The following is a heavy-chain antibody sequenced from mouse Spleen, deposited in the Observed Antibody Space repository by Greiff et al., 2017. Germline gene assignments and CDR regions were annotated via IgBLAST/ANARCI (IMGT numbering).Heavy chain of an antibody. V-gene: IGHV1-22*01. Sequence: LQLKESGPELVKPGASVKMSCKASGYTFTDYNMHWVKQSHGKSLEWIGYINPNNGGTSYNQKFKGKATLTVNKSSSTAYMELRSLTSEDSAVYYCARWDGNYVHWYFDVWGAGTTVTVSS. CDR3: ARWDGNYVHWYFDV. D-gene: IGHD2-1*01. CDR1: GYTFTDYN. CDR2: INPNNGGT. J-gene: IGHJ1*01.